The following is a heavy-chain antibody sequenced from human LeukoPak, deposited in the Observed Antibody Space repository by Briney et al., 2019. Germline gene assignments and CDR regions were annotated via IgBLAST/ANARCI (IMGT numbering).Heavy chain of an antibody. D-gene: IGHD4-17*01. J-gene: IGHJ1*01. Sequence: SETLSLTCTVSGGSISSYYWSWIRQPPGKGLEWIGYIYYSGSTNYNPSLKSRVTISVDTSKNQFSLKLSSVTAADTAVYYCATGGRHYGPVVFQHWGQGTLVTVSS. V-gene: IGHV4-59*01. CDR2: IYYSGST. CDR3: ATGGRHYGPVVFQH. CDR1: GGSISSYY.